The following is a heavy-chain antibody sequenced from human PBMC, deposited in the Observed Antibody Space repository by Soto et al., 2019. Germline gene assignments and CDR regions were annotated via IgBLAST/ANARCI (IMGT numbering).Heavy chain of an antibody. CDR1: GGTFSTYS. CDR3: ARAYLAGTSYYYYYGMDV. J-gene: IGHJ6*02. D-gene: IGHD6-19*01. CDR2: INPSGGST. Sequence: ASVKVSCKASGGTFSTYSFNWVRQAPGQGLEWMGIINPSGGSTSYAQKFQGRVTMTRDTSTSTVYMELSSLRSEDTAVYYCARAYLAGTSYYYYYGMDVWGQGTTVTVSS. V-gene: IGHV1-46*01.